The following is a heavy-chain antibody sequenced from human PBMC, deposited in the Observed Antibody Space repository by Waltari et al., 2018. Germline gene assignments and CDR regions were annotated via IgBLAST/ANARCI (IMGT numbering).Heavy chain of an antibody. J-gene: IGHJ3*02. CDR2: IKNKIDGGTI. CDR1: GFSFSHAW. CDR3: TTRTWADGFDI. Sequence: EVLLVEDGGSLVKPGGSVRLSCAGSGFSFSHAWMTWVRQAPGKGLEWVGRIKNKIDGGTIDSAAPLKGRFTISRDDSKNTLYLQMNSLKIEDTAVYYCTTRTWADGFDIWCQGTMVTVSS. D-gene: IGHD7-27*01. V-gene: IGHV3-15*02.